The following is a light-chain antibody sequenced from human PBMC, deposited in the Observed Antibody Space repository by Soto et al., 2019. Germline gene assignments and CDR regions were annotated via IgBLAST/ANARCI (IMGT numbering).Light chain of an antibody. Sequence: AVLLTQSPSSFSASTGDRATITCRASQDIHNYLAWYQQVPGKAPKLLLYAASILQTGVPSRFSVSGSGTDFTLTIDGLQSEDFATYFCQHYYNYPWTFGQGTTVE. CDR2: AAS. V-gene: IGKV1-8*01. J-gene: IGKJ1*01. CDR1: QDIHNY. CDR3: QHYYNYPWT.